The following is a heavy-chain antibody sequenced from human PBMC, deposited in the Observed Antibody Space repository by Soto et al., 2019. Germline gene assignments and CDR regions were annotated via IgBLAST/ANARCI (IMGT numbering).Heavy chain of an antibody. CDR2: IYPRGGST. D-gene: IGHD3-22*01. V-gene: IGHV1-46*01. CDR1: GYNFTSHY. Sequence: ASVKVSCKPSGYNFTSHYIHWVRQAPGQRLESMGIIYPRGGSTIYAQKFQGKVTMTRDTSTHTLYMELSSLRSEDTAIYYRARVGYSSTGTTLHFHGLDVWGQGTTVTVSS. J-gene: IGHJ6*02. CDR3: ARVGYSSTGTTLHFHGLDV.